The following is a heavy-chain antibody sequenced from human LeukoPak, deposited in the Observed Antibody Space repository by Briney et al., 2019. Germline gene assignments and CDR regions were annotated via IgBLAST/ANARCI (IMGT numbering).Heavy chain of an antibody. V-gene: IGHV3-74*01. CDR3: ATYHGANHGAFDI. J-gene: IGHJ3*02. D-gene: IGHD1-14*01. Sequence: GGSLRLSCAASGFTFSSYWMHWVRQAPGKGLVWVSRINSDGSSTSYADSVKGRFTISRDNAKNTLYLQMNSLRAEDTAVYYCATYHGANHGAFDIWGQGTMVTVSS. CDR1: GFTFSSYW. CDR2: INSDGSST.